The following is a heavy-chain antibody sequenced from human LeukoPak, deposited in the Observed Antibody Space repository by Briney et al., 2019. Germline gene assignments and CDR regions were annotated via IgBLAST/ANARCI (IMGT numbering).Heavy chain of an antibody. J-gene: IGHJ3*02. CDR2: ISSSGSTI. CDR3: ARERAYVHTPRLFGWGSDAFDI. CDR1: GFTFSSYE. Sequence: PGGSLRLSCAASGFTFSSYEMNWVRQAPGKGLEWVSYISSSGSTIYYADSVKGRFTISRDNAKNSLYLQMNSLRAEDTAVYYCARERAYVHTPRLFGWGSDAFDIWGQGTMVTVSS. D-gene: IGHD3-16*01. V-gene: IGHV3-48*03.